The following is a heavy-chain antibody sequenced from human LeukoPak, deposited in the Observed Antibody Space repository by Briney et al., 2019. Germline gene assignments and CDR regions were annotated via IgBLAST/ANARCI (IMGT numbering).Heavy chain of an antibody. J-gene: IGHJ6*03. Sequence: SVKVSCKASGGTFSSYAISWVRQAPGQGLEWMGGIIPIFGTANYAQKFQGRVTITADESTGTAYMELSSLRSEDTAVYYCAREGVVGQQLYYYYMDVWGKGTTVTVSS. CDR1: GGTFSSYA. CDR2: IIPIFGTA. D-gene: IGHD6-13*01. V-gene: IGHV1-69*13. CDR3: AREGVVGQQLYYYYMDV.